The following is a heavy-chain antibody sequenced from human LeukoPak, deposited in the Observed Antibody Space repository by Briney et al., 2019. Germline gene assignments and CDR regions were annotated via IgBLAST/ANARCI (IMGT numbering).Heavy chain of an antibody. J-gene: IGHJ6*02. CDR2: INSDGSAT. CDR3: ASDSPYYGMDV. CDR1: GFTFSSYA. Sequence: PGGSLRLSCTASGFTFSSYAMSWVRQAPGKGLLWVSRINSDGSATIYADSVRGRFTISRDNAKNTLYLQMSGLRVDDTAVYHCASDSPYYGMDVWGQGTTVTVSS. V-gene: IGHV3-74*01.